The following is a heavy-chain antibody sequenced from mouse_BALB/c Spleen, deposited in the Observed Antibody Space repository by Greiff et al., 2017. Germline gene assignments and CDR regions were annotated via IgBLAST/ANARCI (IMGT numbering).Heavy chain of an antibody. CDR2: ISSGGGST. J-gene: IGHJ2*01. CDR1: GFAFSSYD. Sequence: EVKLMESGGGLVKPGGSLKLSCAASGFAFSSYDMSWVRQTPEKRLEWVAYISSGGGSTYYPDTVKGRFTISRDNAKNTLYLQMSSLKSEDTVMYYCARQYGNYFDYWGQGTTLTVSS. D-gene: IGHD2-1*01. CDR3: ARQYGNYFDY. V-gene: IGHV5-12-1*01.